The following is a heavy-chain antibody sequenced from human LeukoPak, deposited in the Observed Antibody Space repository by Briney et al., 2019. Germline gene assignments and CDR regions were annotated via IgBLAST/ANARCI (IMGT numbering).Heavy chain of an antibody. J-gene: IGHJ4*02. D-gene: IGHD5-24*01. CDR1: GFTFSRHA. Sequence: GGSLRLSCAASGFTFSRHAMNWIRQAPRKGLEWVSTTGLNSVNTLCAESVQGRFTISRDNSKNTLYLQMDNLRVDDTAAYYCAKGDDIEKYPTRAFYFDNWGQGTLVTVSS. CDR2: TGLNSVNT. V-gene: IGHV3-23*01. CDR3: AKGDDIEKYPTRAFYFDN.